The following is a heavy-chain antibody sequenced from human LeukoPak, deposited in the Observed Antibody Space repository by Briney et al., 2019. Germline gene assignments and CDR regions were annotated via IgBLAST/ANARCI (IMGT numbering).Heavy chain of an antibody. J-gene: IGHJ4*02. CDR2: INTDGSAT. CDR1: RLNYIPYR. V-gene: IGHV3-74*01. D-gene: IGHD1-26*01. CDR3: ARGTGGTARIDY. Sequence: GGSLRLSCPVTRLNYIPYRIHWVRQAPGKGLVWVSLINTDGSATTYGDSAKGRFTVSRDNDKNSLFLEMNSLRVEVTALYYCARGTGGTARIDYWGQGTLVTVSS.